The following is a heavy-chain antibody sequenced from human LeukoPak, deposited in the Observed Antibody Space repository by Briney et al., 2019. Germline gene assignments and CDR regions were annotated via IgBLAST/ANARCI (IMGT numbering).Heavy chain of an antibody. J-gene: IGHJ4*02. D-gene: IGHD2-2*01. CDR1: GFTFSRYW. CDR2: INQDGSEK. V-gene: IGHV3-7*01. Sequence: PGGSLRLSCAASGFTFSRYWMSCVRQAPGKGLEWVANINQDGSEKYYVDSVKGRFTISRDNAKNSLYLQMNSLRAEDTAVYYCARPRGCGSSRCNNFDYWGQGTLVTVSS. CDR3: ARPRGCGSSRCNNFDY.